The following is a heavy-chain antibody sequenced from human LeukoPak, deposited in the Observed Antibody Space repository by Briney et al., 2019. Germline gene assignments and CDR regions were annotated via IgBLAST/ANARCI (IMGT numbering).Heavy chain of an antibody. CDR1: GFTFSSYS. V-gene: IGHV3-21*01. Sequence: GGSLRLSCAASGFTFSSYSMNWVRQAPGKGLEWVSSISSSSSYIYYADSVKGRFTISRDNAKNSLYLQMNSLRAEDTAVYYCARDGYGIAAAGTPDYWGQGALVTVSS. D-gene: IGHD6-13*01. CDR2: ISSSSSYI. J-gene: IGHJ4*02. CDR3: ARDGYGIAAAGTPDY.